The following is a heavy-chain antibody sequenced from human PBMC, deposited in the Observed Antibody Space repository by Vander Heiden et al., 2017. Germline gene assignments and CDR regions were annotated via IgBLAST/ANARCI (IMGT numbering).Heavy chain of an antibody. CDR1: GFTFSDLA. Sequence: EVQVLESGGGLVPSGGSLRLSCVASGFTFSDLAMGWVRQAPGKGLEWVSGLSASGESIYYADSVRGRFTISRDNSKNTISLQMNSLRSEDTAVYYCAKDAFGQPKYYFDYWGLGTLVTVSS. CDR3: AKDAFGQPKYYFDY. V-gene: IGHV3-23*01. CDR2: LSASGESI. D-gene: IGHD3-16*01. J-gene: IGHJ4*01.